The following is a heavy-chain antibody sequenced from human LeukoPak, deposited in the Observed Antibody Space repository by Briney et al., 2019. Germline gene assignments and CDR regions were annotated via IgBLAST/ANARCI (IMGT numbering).Heavy chain of an antibody. J-gene: IGHJ4*02. Sequence: GESLKTFFQGSGYTFTNYWTGWVRQMPGKGLEWMGILYPGGSDTRYSPSFQGQVIISADKSISTAHLQWSSPKASDTAIYYCARRGGRVGNSDYWGQGTLVTVSS. CDR1: GYTFTNYW. CDR2: LYPGGSDT. CDR3: ARRGGRVGNSDY. V-gene: IGHV5-51*01. D-gene: IGHD3-16*01.